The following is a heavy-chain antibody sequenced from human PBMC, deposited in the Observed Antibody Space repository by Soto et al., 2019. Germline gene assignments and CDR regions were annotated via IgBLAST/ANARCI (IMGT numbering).Heavy chain of an antibody. V-gene: IGHV1-2*04. J-gene: IGHJ1*01. D-gene: IGHD3-22*01. Sequence: ASVKVSCKASGYTFTGYYMHWVRQAPGQGLEWMGWINPNSGGTNYAQKFQGWVTMTRDTSISTAYMELSRLRSDDTAVYYCARSNYDSSGYYQDAEYFQHWGQGTLVTVSS. CDR1: GYTFTGYY. CDR3: ARSNYDSSGYYQDAEYFQH. CDR2: INPNSGGT.